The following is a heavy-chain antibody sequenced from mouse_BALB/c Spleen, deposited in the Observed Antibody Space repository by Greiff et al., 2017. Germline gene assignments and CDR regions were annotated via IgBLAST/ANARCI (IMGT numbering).Heavy chain of an antibody. Sequence: VQLKESGPGLVAPSQSLSITCTVSGFSLTGYGVNWVRQPPGKGLEWLGMIWGDGSTDYNSALKSRLSISKDNSKSQVFLKMNSLQTDDTARYYCARDQGSYYGNHYYAMDYWGQGTSVTVSS. D-gene: IGHD2-10*01. CDR1: GFSLTGYG. CDR2: IWGDGST. CDR3: ARDQGSYYGNHYYAMDY. J-gene: IGHJ4*01. V-gene: IGHV2-6-7*01.